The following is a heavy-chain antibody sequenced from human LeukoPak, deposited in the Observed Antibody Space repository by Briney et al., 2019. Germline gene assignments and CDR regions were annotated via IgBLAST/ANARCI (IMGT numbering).Heavy chain of an antibody. V-gene: IGHV3-7*01. CDR1: GFSTSNYW. J-gene: IGHJ4*02. CDR2: IKQDESKT. Sequence: GGSLRLSCAASGFSTSNYWMSWVRQAPGKGLEWVANIKQDESKTYYVDSVKGRFTISRDNAKNSLYLQMNSLRAEDTAVYYCARALDSSSSRYQAFEEWGQGTLVTVSS. CDR3: ARALDSSSSRYQAFEE. D-gene: IGHD2-2*01.